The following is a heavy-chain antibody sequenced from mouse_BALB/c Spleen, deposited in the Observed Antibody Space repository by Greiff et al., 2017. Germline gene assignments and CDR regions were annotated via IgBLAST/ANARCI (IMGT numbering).Heavy chain of an antibody. CDR1: GFTFSSFG. CDR2: ISSGSSTI. V-gene: IGHV5-17*02. CDR3: ARYDYYAMDD. Sequence: EVMLVESGGGLVQPGGSRKLSCAASGFTFSSFGMHWVRQAPEKGLEWVAYISSGSSTIYYADTVKGRFTISRDNPKNTLFLQMTSLRSEDTAMYYCARYDYYAMDDWGQGTSVTVSS. J-gene: IGHJ4*01.